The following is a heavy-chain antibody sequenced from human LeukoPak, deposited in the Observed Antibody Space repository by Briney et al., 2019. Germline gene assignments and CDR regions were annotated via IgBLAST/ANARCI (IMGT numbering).Heavy chain of an antibody. CDR1: GYTLTELS. V-gene: IGHV1-24*01. CDR2: FDPEDGET. J-gene: IGHJ4*02. Sequence: ASVKVSCKVSGYTLTELSMHWVRQAPGKGLEWMGGFDPEDGETIYAQKFQGRVTMTEDTSTDTAYMELSSLRSEDTAVYYCAREALEGGSGSYSQAGLDYWGQGTLVTVSS. D-gene: IGHD3-10*01. CDR3: AREALEGGSGSYSQAGLDY.